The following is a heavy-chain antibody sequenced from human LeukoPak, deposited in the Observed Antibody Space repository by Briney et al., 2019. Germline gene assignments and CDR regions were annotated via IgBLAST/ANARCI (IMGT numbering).Heavy chain of an antibody. CDR1: GGSIRSYF. Sequence: SETLSLTCTVSGGSIRSYFWSWIRQPAGKGPEWIGRIYATGDTNYNPSLKSRVTMSLDTSKNQFSLKLTSVTAADTAVYYCARDRHTAYYSDDSGHGFFDYWDQGTLVTVSS. J-gene: IGHJ4*02. D-gene: IGHD3-22*01. CDR3: ARDRHTAYYSDDSGHGFFDY. V-gene: IGHV4-4*07. CDR2: IYATGDT.